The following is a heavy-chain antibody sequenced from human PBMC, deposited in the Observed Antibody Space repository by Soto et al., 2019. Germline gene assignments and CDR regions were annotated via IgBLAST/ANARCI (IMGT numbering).Heavy chain of an antibody. V-gene: IGHV1-69*14. CDR1: GDTFSGYS. CDR3: ARDLGSGYEPGDY. Sequence: QVQLVQSGAEVKKPGSSVKVSCKASGDTFSGYSISWVRQAPGQGLEWMGGIIPLFGTTNYAQRFQGRVTITADKSTSTAYMELRSLKSEDTAIYYCARDLGSGYEPGDYWGQGTLVTVSS. J-gene: IGHJ4*02. D-gene: IGHD5-12*01. CDR2: IIPLFGTT.